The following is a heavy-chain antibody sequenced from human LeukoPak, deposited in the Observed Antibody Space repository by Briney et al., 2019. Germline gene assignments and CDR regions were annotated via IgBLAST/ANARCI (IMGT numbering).Heavy chain of an antibody. CDR2: IYYSGST. CDR3: ARHSPQQLALFDY. CDR1: GGSISSSYY. D-gene: IGHD6-13*01. V-gene: IGHV4-59*08. Sequence: PSETLSLTCNVSGGSISSSYYWSWIRQPPGKGLEWIGYIYYSGSTNYNPSLKSRVTISVDTSKNQFTLKLSSVTAADTAVYYCARHSPQQLALFDYWGQGTLVTVSS. J-gene: IGHJ4*02.